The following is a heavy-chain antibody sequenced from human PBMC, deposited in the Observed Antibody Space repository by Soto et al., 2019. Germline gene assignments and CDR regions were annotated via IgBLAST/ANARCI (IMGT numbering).Heavy chain of an antibody. V-gene: IGHV1-69*13. CDR3: ARGRGGGYDYYFDY. CDR2: IIPIFGTA. Sequence: ASVKVSCKASGGTFSSYAISWVRQAPGQGLEWMGGIIPIFGTANYAQKFQGRVTITADESTSTAYMELSSLRSEDTAVYYCARGRGGGYDYYFDYWGQGTLVTVSS. CDR1: GGTFSSYA. D-gene: IGHD5-12*01. J-gene: IGHJ4*02.